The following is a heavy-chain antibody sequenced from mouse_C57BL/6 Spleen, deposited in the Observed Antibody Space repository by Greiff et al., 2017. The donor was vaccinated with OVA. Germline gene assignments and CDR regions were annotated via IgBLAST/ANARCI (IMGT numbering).Heavy chain of an antibody. V-gene: IGHV1-4*01. CDR1: GYTFTSYT. CDR2: INPSSGYT. D-gene: IGHD3-3*01. Sequence: VQLQQSGAELARPGASVKMSCKASGYTFTSYTMHWVKQRPGQGLEWIGYINPSSGYTKYNQKFKDKATLTADKSSSTAYMQLSSLTSEDSAVYYCARGRDEGAWFAYWGQGTLVTVSA. J-gene: IGHJ3*01. CDR3: ARGRDEGAWFAY.